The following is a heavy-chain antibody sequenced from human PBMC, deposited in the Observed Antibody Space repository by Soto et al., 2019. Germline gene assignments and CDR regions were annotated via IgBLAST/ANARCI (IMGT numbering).Heavy chain of an antibody. Sequence: EVQLLETGGGLVQPGGSLRLSCAASGFTFSSYAMSWVRQAPGKGLEWVSGTSSSGSSTYYAASVKGRFTISRDNSKNTLYLEMNSLIAEDTALYYCAQGLCSAYGPFDYWGEGTLVTVTS. J-gene: IGHJ4*02. D-gene: IGHD5-12*01. CDR3: AQGLCSAYGPFDY. CDR1: GFTFSSYA. CDR2: TSSSGSST. V-gene: IGHV3-23*01.